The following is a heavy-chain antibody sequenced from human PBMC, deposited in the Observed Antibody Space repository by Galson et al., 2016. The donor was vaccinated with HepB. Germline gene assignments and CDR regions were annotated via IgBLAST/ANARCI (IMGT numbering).Heavy chain of an antibody. V-gene: IGHV3-48*02. CDR1: GFTFSRYS. D-gene: IGHD6-13*01. CDR2: IRSRSSTI. Sequence: SLRLSCAASGFTFSRYSMNWVRQAPGKGLEWVSHIRSRSSTIYYADSVRGRFTISRDNTKNSLYLQMNSLSDEDTAVYYCARDGSSQFSSNWYVAFDIWGQGTVVTVSS. CDR3: ARDGSSQFSSNWYVAFDI. J-gene: IGHJ3*02.